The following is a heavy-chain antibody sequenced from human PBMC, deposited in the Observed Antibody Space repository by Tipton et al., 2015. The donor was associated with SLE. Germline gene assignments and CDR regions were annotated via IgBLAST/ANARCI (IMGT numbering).Heavy chain of an antibody. J-gene: IGHJ4*02. V-gene: IGHV3-30*02. D-gene: IGHD3-22*01. Sequence: SGFSFSNYAMHWVRQAPGKGLEWVAFIRYDGTKKYYADSVKGRFAISRDDSNNMLFLQMNSLRPEDTAVYYCAKDHGLHVTSGFYGMGDSWGQGTLVTISS. CDR3: AKDHGLHVTSGFYGMGDS. CDR1: GFSFSNYA. CDR2: IRYDGTKK.